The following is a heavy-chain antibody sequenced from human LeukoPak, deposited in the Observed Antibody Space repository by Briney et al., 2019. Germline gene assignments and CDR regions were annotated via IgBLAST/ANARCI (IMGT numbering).Heavy chain of an antibody. V-gene: IGHV3-11*01. CDR1: GFTFSDYY. CDR3: AKDLGGGHYDFWSGPNTN. D-gene: IGHD3-3*01. Sequence: NPGGSLRLSCTASGFTFSDYYMSRIRQAPGKGLEWVSYISSSGSTTYYADSVKGRFTISRDNSKNTLYLQMNSLRAEDTAVYYCAKDLGGGHYDFWSGPNTNWGQGTLVTVSS. CDR2: ISSSGSTT. J-gene: IGHJ4*02.